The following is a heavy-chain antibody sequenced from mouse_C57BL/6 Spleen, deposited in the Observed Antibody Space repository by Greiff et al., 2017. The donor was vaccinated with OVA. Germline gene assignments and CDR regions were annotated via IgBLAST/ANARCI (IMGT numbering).Heavy chain of an antibody. CDR2: ISYDGSN. D-gene: IGHD2-4*01. CDR3: ARGGYDYDGYYAMDY. V-gene: IGHV3-6*01. Sequence: EVQLQESGPGLVKPSQSLSLTCSVTGYSITSGYYWNWIRQFPGNKLEWMGYISYDGSNNYNPSLKNRISITRDTSKNQVFLKLNSVTTEDTATYYCARGGYDYDGYYAMDYWGQGTSVTVSS. J-gene: IGHJ4*01. CDR1: GYSITSGYY.